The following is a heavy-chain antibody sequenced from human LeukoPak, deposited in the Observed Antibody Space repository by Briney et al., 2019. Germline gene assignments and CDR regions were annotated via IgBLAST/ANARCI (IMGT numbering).Heavy chain of an antibody. CDR2: IRYDGSNK. V-gene: IGHV3-30*02. Sequence: GGSLRLSCAASGFTFSTYGMHWVRQAPGKGLEWVAFIRYDGSNKYYADSVKGRFTISRDNSKNTLYLQMNSLRAEDTAVYYCAKDSGVGMATTFSILDIWGQGTMVTVSS. CDR3: AKDSGVGMATTFSILDI. J-gene: IGHJ3*02. D-gene: IGHD5-24*01. CDR1: GFTFSTYG.